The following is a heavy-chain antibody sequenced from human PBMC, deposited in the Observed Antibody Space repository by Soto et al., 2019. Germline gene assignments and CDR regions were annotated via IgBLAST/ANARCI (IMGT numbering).Heavy chain of an antibody. D-gene: IGHD5-12*01. CDR2: IYWDDDK. Sequence: QITLKESGPTLVKPTQTLTLTCTLSGFSLSTSGVGVGWIRQPPGKALEWLALIYWDDDKRSSPSLKSKVTITKDTSKNQVALTMTNMDPVDTATYYCTLSTIVGTILRVDFWGQGALVTVSS. V-gene: IGHV2-5*02. CDR1: GFSLSTSGVG. J-gene: IGHJ4*02. CDR3: TLSTIVGTILRVDF.